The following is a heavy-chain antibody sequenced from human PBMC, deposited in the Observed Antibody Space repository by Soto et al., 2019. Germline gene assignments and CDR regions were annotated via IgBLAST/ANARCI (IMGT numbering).Heavy chain of an antibody. CDR2: ISSSSSTI. J-gene: IGHJ4*02. V-gene: IGHV3-48*01. D-gene: IGHD6-13*01. Sequence: GVSLRLSCAASGFTFSSYSMNWVRQAPGKGLEWVSYISSSSSTIYYADSVKGRFTISRDNAKNSLYLQMNSLRAEDTAVYYCARDKAAGHFDYWGQGTLVTVSS. CDR3: ARDKAAGHFDY. CDR1: GFTFSSYS.